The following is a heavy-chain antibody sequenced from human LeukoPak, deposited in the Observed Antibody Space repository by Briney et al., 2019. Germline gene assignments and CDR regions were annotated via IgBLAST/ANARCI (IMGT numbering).Heavy chain of an antibody. D-gene: IGHD6-6*01. J-gene: IGHJ4*02. Sequence: PGGTLRLSCAASGFTFSSYGMTWVRQAPGKRLEWVGFIRSKAYGGTTEYAASVKGRFTISRDDSKSIAYLQMNSLKTEDTAVYYCTREYSSSRYWGQGTLVTVSS. CDR1: GFTFSSYG. V-gene: IGHV3-49*04. CDR2: IRSKAYGGTT. CDR3: TREYSSSRY.